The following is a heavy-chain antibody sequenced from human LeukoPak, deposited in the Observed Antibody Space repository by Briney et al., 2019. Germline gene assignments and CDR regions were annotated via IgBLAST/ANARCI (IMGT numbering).Heavy chain of an antibody. D-gene: IGHD3/OR15-3a*01. J-gene: IGHJ6*02. CDR1: GYTLTELS. CDR2: FDPEDGET. V-gene: IGHV1-24*01. CDR3: AKAKPIFGLIIAQDYFYYMDV. Sequence: ASVKVSCKVSGYTLTELSMHWVRQAPGKGLEWMGGFDPEDGETIYAQKFQGRVTMTEDTSTDTAYMELSSLRAEDTAVYYCAKAKPIFGLIIAQDYFYYMDVWGQGTTVTVSS.